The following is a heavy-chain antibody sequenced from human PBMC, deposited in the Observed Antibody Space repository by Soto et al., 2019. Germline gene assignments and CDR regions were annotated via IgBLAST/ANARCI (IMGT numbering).Heavy chain of an antibody. CDR1: GGSISSGVYY. Sequence: QVQLQESGPGLVKPSQTLSLTCTVSGGSISSGVYYWSWIRQHPGKGLEWIGDIYYSGSTYYNPSLKSRVTLSVETSKNQFSLRLSSVTAADTAVYYCARALTGYSVSNWFDPWGQGTLVTVSS. J-gene: IGHJ5*02. CDR2: IYYSGST. CDR3: ARALTGYSVSNWFDP. V-gene: IGHV4-31*03. D-gene: IGHD2-15*01.